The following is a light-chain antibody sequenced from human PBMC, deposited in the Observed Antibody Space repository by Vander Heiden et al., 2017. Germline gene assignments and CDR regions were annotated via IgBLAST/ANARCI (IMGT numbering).Light chain of an antibody. Sequence: QSVLTQPPAVSGTPPQRDSIPCSGSRSNIATNYVYWYQQLPGTAPKLLIYMSSQRPSGVPDRFSGSKSGTSASLAISGLRSEDEADYYCGSWDGSLSGVVFGGGTKLTVL. V-gene: IGLV1-47*01. CDR2: MSS. CDR1: RSNIATNY. CDR3: GSWDGSLSGVV. J-gene: IGLJ2*01.